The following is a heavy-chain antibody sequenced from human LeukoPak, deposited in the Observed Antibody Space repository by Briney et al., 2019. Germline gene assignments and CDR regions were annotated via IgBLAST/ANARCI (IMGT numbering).Heavy chain of an antibody. D-gene: IGHD3-22*01. CDR2: IYYSGST. V-gene: IGHV4-59*12. Sequence: PSETLSLTCTVSGGSISSYYWSWIRQPPGKGLEWIGYIYYSGSTNYNPSLKSRVTISVDTSKNQFSLKLSSVTAADTAVYYCARFGRYYYDSSGYYYWGQGTLVTVSS. CDR3: ARFGRYYYDSSGYYY. J-gene: IGHJ4*02. CDR1: GGSISSYY.